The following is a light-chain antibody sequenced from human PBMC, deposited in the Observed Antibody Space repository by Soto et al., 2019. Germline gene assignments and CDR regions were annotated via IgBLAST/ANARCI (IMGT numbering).Light chain of an antibody. J-gene: IGLJ7*01. V-gene: IGLV2-14*01. CDR3: TSYTTSSTAV. CDR1: NSDVGGYNY. CDR2: AVS. Sequence: QSVLTQPASVSGSPGQSITISCTGTNSDVGGYNYVSWYQQHPGKAPELMIYAVSHRPSGVSNRFSGSKPGNTASLTISGLQAEDEATYYCTSYTTSSTAVFGGGTQLTVL.